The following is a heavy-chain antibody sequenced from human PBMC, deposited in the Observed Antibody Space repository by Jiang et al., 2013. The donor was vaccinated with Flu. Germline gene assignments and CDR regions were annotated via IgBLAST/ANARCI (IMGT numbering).Heavy chain of an antibody. V-gene: IGHV1-46*03. J-gene: IGHJ4*02. CDR2: INPSGGST. D-gene: IGHD3-22*01. CDR3: ARGLSSSYYYDSSGFF. CDR1: GYTFTSYY. Sequence: SGAEVKKPGASVKVSCKASGYTFTSYYMHWVRQAPGQGLEWMGIINPSGGSTSYAQKFQGRVTMTRDTSTSTVYMELSSLRSEDTAVYYCARGLSSSYYYDSSGFFWGQGTLVTVSS.